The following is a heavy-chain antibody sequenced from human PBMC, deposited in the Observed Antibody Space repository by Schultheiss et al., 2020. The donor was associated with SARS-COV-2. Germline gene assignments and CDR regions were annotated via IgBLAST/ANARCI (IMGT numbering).Heavy chain of an antibody. Sequence: GESLKISCAASGFTFSRYGMHWVRQVPGKGLDWVAVISNDGDNKYYEDSVKGRFTISRDNSKNTLYLQMNSLRAEDTAVYYCASSGWHLWFDYWGQGTLVTVSS. V-gene: IGHV3-30*01. J-gene: IGHJ4*02. D-gene: IGHD6-19*01. CDR1: GFTFSRYG. CDR3: ASSGWHLWFDY. CDR2: ISNDGDNK.